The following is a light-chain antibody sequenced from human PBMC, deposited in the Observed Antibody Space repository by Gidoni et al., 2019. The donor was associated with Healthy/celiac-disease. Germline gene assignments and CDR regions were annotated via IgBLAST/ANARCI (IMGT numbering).Light chain of an antibody. J-gene: IGKJ5*01. CDR3: QQRSNWPPSIT. CDR2: DAA. Sequence: EMVLIQSPAPLSLSPWVSATLSRTSSQSVSSYLALYQQKPGQAPRLLIHDAATSATGIPARFSGSGSGTDFTLTISSLEPEDFAVYYCQQRSNWPPSITFGQGTRLEIK. V-gene: IGKV3-11*01. CDR1: QSVSSY.